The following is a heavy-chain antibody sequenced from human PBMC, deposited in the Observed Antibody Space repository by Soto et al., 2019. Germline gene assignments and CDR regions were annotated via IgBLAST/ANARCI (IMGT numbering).Heavy chain of an antibody. CDR3: SIEVWGRGGHYLDS. D-gene: IGHD7-27*01. Sequence: QVHVVQSGAEVKKPGSSVKVTCKSFGGTFNSFGINWVRQAPGQGLEYMGGIIPAFGTTNFAQKFRDRVTLVAAASTSTSYMDFRSLTSDETATYYCSIEVWGRGGHYLDSWGQGTLLTVSS. V-gene: IGHV1-69*01. J-gene: IGHJ4*02. CDR2: IIPAFGTT. CDR1: GGTFNSFG.